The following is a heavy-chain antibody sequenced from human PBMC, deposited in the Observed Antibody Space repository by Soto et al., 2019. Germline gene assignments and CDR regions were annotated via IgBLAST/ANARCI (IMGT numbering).Heavy chain of an antibody. J-gene: IGHJ6*02. CDR3: ARDPVSAELNYYYYGMDV. CDR1: GGTFSSYA. V-gene: IGHV1-69*13. Sequence: GASVKVSCKASGGTFSSYAISWVRQAPGQGLEWMGGIIPIFGTANYAQKFQGRVTITADESTSTAYMELSSLRSEDTAVYYCARDPVSAELNYYYYGMDVWGQGTTVTVSS. D-gene: IGHD1-7*01. CDR2: IIPIFGTA.